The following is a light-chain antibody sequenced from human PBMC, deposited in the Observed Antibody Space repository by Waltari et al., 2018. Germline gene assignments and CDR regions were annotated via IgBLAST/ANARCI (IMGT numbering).Light chain of an antibody. CDR3: QQYYSTPPIT. Sequence: DIVMTQSPYSLAGALGDRATITCKSSQSLFYSHIHKTYLAWYQQKPGQSPKLLIYWASTRDSGVPDRFGGSGSGTDFTLTISSLQAEDVAIYYCQQYYSTPPITFGQGTRLEIK. CDR2: WAS. V-gene: IGKV4-1*01. CDR1: QSLFYSHIHKTY. J-gene: IGKJ5*01.